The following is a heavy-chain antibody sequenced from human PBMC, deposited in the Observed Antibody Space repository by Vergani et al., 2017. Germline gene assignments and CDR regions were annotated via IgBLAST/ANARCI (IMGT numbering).Heavy chain of an antibody. CDR3: ARATHYYDSSGPTYYFDY. CDR1: GGSISSYY. CDR2: IYYSGST. J-gene: IGHJ4*02. Sequence: QVQLQESGPGLVKPSETLSLTCTVSGGSISSYYWSWIRQPPGKGLEWIGYIYYSGSTNYNPSLKSRVTLSLDTSKNQFSLKLSSVTAADTAVYYFARATHYYDSSGPTYYFDYWGQGTLVTVSS. D-gene: IGHD3-22*01. V-gene: IGHV4-59*01.